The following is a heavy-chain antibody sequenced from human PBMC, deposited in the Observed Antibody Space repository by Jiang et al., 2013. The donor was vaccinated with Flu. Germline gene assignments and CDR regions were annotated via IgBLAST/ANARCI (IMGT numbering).Heavy chain of an antibody. D-gene: IGHD3-22*01. Sequence: SGGTFSSYAISWVRQAPGQGLEWMGKIIPIFGTPNYAQQFQGRVTIIADRSTRTAYMELSSLRSEDTAVYYCARAGLYDSSGSFYWYFDLWGRGTLVTVSS. J-gene: IGHJ2*01. CDR3: ARAGLYDSSGSFYWYFDL. CDR1: GGTFSSYA. V-gene: IGHV1-69*06. CDR2: IIPIFGTP.